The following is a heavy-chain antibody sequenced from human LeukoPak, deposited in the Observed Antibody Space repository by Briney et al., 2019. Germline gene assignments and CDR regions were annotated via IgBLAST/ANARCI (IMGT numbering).Heavy chain of an antibody. V-gene: IGHV3-30-3*01. CDR2: MSYDGSNK. Sequence: GGSLRLSCAASGFTFSSYAMHWVRQAPGKGLEWVAVMSYDGSNKYYADSVKGRFTISRDNSKNTLYLQMNSLRPEDTAVYYCARDPQRYSYVYYFDYWGQGTLVTVSS. D-gene: IGHD5-18*01. CDR1: GFTFSSYA. J-gene: IGHJ4*02. CDR3: ARDPQRYSYVYYFDY.